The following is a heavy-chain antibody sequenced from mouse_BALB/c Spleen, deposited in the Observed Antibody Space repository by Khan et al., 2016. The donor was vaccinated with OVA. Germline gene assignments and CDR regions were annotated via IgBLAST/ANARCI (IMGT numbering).Heavy chain of an antibody. CDR3: ASGGWSYTMDY. CDR2: IDPANGNT. D-gene: IGHD1-1*02. J-gene: IGHJ4*01. V-gene: IGHV14-3*02. CDR1: GFNIEDTY. Sequence: EVQLQESGAELVKPGASVKLSCTASGFNIEDTYIHWVMQRPEQGLEWIGRIDPANGNTKYDPKFQGKATITADKSSNTAYLQLSSLTSEDTAVYYCASGGWSYTMDYWGQGTSVTVSS.